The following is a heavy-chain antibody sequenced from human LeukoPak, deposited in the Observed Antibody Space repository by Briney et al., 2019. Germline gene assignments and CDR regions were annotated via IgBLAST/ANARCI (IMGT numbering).Heavy chain of an antibody. V-gene: IGHV4-61*05. CDR1: GGSISSSSYY. CDR3: AAAGTKYNWFDP. J-gene: IGHJ5*02. CDR2: IYYSGST. D-gene: IGHD1-7*01. Sequence: SETLSLTCTVSGGSISSSSYYWGWIRQPPGKGLEWIGYIYYSGSTNYNPSLKSRVTISVDTSKNQFSLKLSSVTAADTAVYYCAAAGTKYNWFDPWGQGTLATVSS.